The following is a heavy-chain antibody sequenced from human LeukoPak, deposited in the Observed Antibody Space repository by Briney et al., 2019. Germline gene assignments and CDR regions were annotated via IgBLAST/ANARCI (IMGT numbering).Heavy chain of an antibody. Sequence: ASVKVSFKASGYTFTSYGISWVRQAPGQGLEWMGWISPYNGNTYYAQKVQGRVTMTTDTSTRTAYMELRSLRSDGTAVFYCARDWDYGSGSDVFDIWGQGAVVTVSS. D-gene: IGHD3-10*01. V-gene: IGHV1-18*01. CDR2: ISPYNGNT. CDR1: GYTFTSYG. CDR3: ARDWDYGSGSDVFDI. J-gene: IGHJ3*02.